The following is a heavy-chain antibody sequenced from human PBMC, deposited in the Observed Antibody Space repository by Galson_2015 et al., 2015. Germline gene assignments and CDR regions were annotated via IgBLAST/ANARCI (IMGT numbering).Heavy chain of an antibody. J-gene: IGHJ3*02. CDR2: VNSDGSST. CDR1: GFTFSSYE. Sequence: SLRLSCAASGFTFSSYEMNWVRQAPGKGLVWVSRVNSDGSSTTYADSVKGRFTISRDNAKNTLYLQMNSLRAEDTAVYYCAREGGYSDYGNAFDIWGQGTMVTVSS. CDR3: AREGGYSDYGNAFDI. V-gene: IGHV3-74*01. D-gene: IGHD4-11*01.